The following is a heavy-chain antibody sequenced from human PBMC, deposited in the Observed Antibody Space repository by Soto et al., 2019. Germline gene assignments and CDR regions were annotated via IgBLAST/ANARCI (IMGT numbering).Heavy chain of an antibody. V-gene: IGHV3-23*01. J-gene: IGHJ4*02. CDR1: GFTFNRHA. Sequence: EVQLLESGGGLVQPGGSLRLSCKASGFTFNRHAMTWVRQAPGKGLEWVSGLSDSGGSIYYADSVKGRFTISRDNSMNPLYLQMNTLRAEDTAVYYCAKVCSAWYAGFFDLWGQRTLVTVSS. D-gene: IGHD6-13*01. CDR2: LSDSGGSI. CDR3: AKVCSAWYAGFFDL.